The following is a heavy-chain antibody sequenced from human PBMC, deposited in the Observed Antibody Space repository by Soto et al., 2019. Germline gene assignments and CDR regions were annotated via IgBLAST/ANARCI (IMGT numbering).Heavy chain of an antibody. CDR2: IKRKTEGGTT. Sequence: SEGSLRLSCAASQFIFNNAWMNWVRQAPGKGLEWVGHIKRKTEGGTTDYAAPVKGRFTISRDDSKNMDYLQMNSLRTDDPAVYCWTSNTMMTPDHGMDAWRQGTTV. V-gene: IGHV3-15*01. J-gene: IGHJ6*02. CDR1: QFIFNNAW. D-gene: IGHD3-22*01. CDR3: TSNTMMTPDHGMDA.